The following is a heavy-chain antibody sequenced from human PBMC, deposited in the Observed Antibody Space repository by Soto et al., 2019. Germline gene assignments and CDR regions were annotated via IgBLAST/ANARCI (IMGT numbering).Heavy chain of an antibody. V-gene: IGHV1-69*13. J-gene: IGHJ5*02. D-gene: IGHD6-13*01. CDR1: GGTFSSYA. CDR3: ARDPAAGTWLDP. CDR2: IIPIFGTA. Sequence: ASVKVSCKASGGTFSSYAISWVRQAPGQGLEWMGGIIPIFGTANYAQKFQGRVTITADESTSTAYMELSSLRSEDTAVYYCARDPAAGTWLDPWGQGTLVTVSS.